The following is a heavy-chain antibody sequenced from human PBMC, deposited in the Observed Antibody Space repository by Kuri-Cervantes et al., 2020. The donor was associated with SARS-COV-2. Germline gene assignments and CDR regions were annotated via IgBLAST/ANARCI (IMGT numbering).Heavy chain of an antibody. CDR2: ISGSGGST. CDR3: ERDHGVLRFLEWLSINYFDF. Sequence: GGSLRLSCAASGFTFSSYAMSWVRQAPGKGLEWVSAISGSGGSTYYADSVKGRFTISRDNFKNTLYLQMNSLRAEDTAVYYCERDHGVLRFLEWLSINYFDFWGQGTLVTVSS. CDR1: GFTFSSYA. J-gene: IGHJ4*02. D-gene: IGHD3-3*01. V-gene: IGHV3-23*01.